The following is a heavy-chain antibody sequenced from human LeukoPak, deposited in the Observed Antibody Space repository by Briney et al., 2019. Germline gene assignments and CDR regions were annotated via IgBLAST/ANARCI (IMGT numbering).Heavy chain of an antibody. CDR2: ISSSSSFI. V-gene: IGHV3-21*01. J-gene: IGHJ1*01. CDR1: GSTFSIYS. CDR3: ATQGEHSYDSNRSGYFQH. D-gene: IGHD3-22*01. Sequence: GGSLRLSCAASGSTFSIYSMNWVRQAPGKGLEWVSSISSSSSFIYYADSVKGRFTISRDNAKNSLYLQMNSPRAEDTAVYYCATQGEHSYDSNRSGYFQHWGQGTLVTVSS.